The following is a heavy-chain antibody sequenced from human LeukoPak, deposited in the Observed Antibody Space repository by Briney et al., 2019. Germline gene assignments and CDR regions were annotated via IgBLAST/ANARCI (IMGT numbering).Heavy chain of an antibody. V-gene: IGHV4-34*01. CDR3: ARATRYCSSTSCAEYFQH. Sequence: SETLSLTCAVYGGSFSGYYWSWIRQPPGKGLEWIGEINHSGSTNYNPSLKSRVTISVDTSKNQFSLKLSSVTAADTAVYYCARATRYCSSTSCAEYFQHWGQGTLVTVFS. CDR2: INHSGST. D-gene: IGHD2-2*01. J-gene: IGHJ1*01. CDR1: GGSFSGYY.